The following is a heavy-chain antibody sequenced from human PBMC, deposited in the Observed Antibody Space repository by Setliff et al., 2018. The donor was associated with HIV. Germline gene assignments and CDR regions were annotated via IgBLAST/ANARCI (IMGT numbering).Heavy chain of an antibody. D-gene: IGHD6-13*01. CDR3: ARGSRSHGGMFGY. CDR2: MYISGST. CDR1: GDSSSSYY. J-gene: IGHJ4*02. Sequence: SETLSLTCTVSGDSSSSYYCNWIRQPAGKGLEWIGHMYISGSTNYNPSLKSRVTMSLDTSKNQFSLKLSSATAADTAIYYCARGSRSHGGMFGYWGQGTLVTVSS. V-gene: IGHV4-4*07.